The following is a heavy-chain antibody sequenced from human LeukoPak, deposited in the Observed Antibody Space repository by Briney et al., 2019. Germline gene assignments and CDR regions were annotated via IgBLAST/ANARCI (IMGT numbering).Heavy chain of an antibody. J-gene: IGHJ6*02. Sequence: GASVKVSCKASGYTFTGYYMHWVRQAPGQGLEWMGWINPNSGGTNYAQKFQGRVTMTRDTSISTAYMELSRLRSDDTAVYYCARDVEEMATIYYYYGMDVWGQGTTVAVSS. CDR3: ARDVEEMATIYYYYGMDV. D-gene: IGHD5-24*01. V-gene: IGHV1-2*02. CDR1: GYTFTGYY. CDR2: INPNSGGT.